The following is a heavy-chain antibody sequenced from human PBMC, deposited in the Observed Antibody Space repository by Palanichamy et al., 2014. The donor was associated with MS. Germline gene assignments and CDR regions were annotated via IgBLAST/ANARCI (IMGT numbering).Heavy chain of an antibody. D-gene: IGHD6-13*01. CDR1: GFTFSSYA. CDR3: AKDNDGSSWPYWYFDL. Sequence: EVQLLESGGGLIQPGGSLRLSCAASGFTFSSYAMSWVRQAPGKGLEWVATVPHSSSDTHYADSVKGRFTISRDNSNDRLYLQMSSLRAEDTAIYYCAKDNDGSSWPYWYFDLWGRGTLVTVSS. J-gene: IGHJ2*01. V-gene: IGHV3-23*01. CDR2: VPHSSSDT.